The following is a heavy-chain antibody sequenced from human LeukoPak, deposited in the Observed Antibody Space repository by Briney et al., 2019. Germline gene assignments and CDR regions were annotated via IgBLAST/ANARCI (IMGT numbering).Heavy chain of an antibody. V-gene: IGHV1-2*02. D-gene: IGHD3-9*01. CDR2: FNPNSGGS. CDR1: GYSFSEYY. Sequence: ASVKVSCKASGYSFSEYYIHWVRQAPGQSLEWMGWFNPNSGGSDSAQKFQGRVTMTRDTSINTAYMELSRLGSDGTAVYYCARSGATYYDTLTGYYHTQNFDYWGQGTLVTVSS. CDR3: ARSGATYYDTLTGYYHTQNFDY. J-gene: IGHJ4*02.